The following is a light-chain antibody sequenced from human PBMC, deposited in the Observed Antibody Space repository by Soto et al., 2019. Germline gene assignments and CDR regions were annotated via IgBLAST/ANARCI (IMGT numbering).Light chain of an antibody. Sequence: DIVLTQSPGTLSLSPGESATISCRASQSFSSSYLTWYQQKPGQAPRLLIYGASSRATGIPDRFSGSGSGTDFSLTISRLEPEDFAVYYCQQYGSSRTFGQGTKVEIK. CDR2: GAS. CDR1: QSFSSSY. V-gene: IGKV3-20*01. J-gene: IGKJ1*01. CDR3: QQYGSSRT.